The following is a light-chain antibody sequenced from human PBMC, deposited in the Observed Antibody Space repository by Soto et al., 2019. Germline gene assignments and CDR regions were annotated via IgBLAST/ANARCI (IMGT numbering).Light chain of an antibody. CDR3: QAWDSSTAVV. CDR1: KLGDKY. CDR2: QDS. V-gene: IGLV3-1*01. Sequence: SYELTQPPSVSVSPGQTASITCSGGKLGDKYARWYQQKPGQSPVLVIYQDSKRPSGIPERFSGSNSGNTATLTISGTQAMDEADYYCQAWDSSTAVVFGGGTKVTVL. J-gene: IGLJ2*01.